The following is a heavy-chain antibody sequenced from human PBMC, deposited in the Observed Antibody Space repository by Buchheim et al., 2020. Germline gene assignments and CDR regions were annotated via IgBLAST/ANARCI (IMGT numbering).Heavy chain of an antibody. D-gene: IGHD2/OR15-2a*01. Sequence: EVQLVQSGAEVKKAGESLRISCKGSGYSFTTYWIGWVRQMPGKGLEWMGIIYPHDSDTRYSPSFPGQVTISADKSINTAYLQWSSLKASDTAIYYCARRTLILPSMGWFDPWGQGTL. CDR1: GYSFTTYW. CDR3: ARRTLILPSMGWFDP. CDR2: IYPHDSDT. V-gene: IGHV5-51*01. J-gene: IGHJ5*02.